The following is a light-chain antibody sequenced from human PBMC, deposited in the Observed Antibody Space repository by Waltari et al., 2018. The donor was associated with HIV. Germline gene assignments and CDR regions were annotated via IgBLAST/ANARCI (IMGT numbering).Light chain of an antibody. CDR2: GAS. J-gene: IGKJ3*01. Sequence: ELVLTQSPGTLSLSPGERATLSCRASQSVSSSYLAWYQQKPGQAPRLLIYGASSRAPGIPDRFSGSGSGADITLSISRLEPEDFAVYYCQQYGRSAFTFGPGTKVDSK. V-gene: IGKV3-20*01. CDR1: QSVSSSY. CDR3: QQYGRSAFT.